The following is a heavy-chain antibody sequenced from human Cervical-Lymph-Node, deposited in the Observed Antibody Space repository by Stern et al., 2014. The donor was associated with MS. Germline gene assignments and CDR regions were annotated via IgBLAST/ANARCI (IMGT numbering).Heavy chain of an antibody. Sequence: VQLVESGGGVVQPGRSLRLSCAASGFTFSTYAMHWVRQAPGKGLEWVAGISHDGSYTYYADSVKGRFTISRDNSKNTLYVEMKSLRAGDTAVFYCAKDLGGYSAYDTKHGMDVWGQGTTVTVSS. CDR2: ISHDGSYT. D-gene: IGHD5-12*01. V-gene: IGHV3-30*18. CDR3: AKDLGGYSAYDTKHGMDV. J-gene: IGHJ6*02. CDR1: GFTFSTYA.